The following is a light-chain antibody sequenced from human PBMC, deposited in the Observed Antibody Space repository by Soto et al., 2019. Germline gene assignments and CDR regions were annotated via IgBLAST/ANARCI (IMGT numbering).Light chain of an antibody. CDR2: DAS. CDR1: QDISNY. J-gene: IGKJ1*01. V-gene: IGKV1-33*01. Sequence: DIQMTQSPSSLSASVGDRVTITCQASQDISNYLNWYQQKAGKAPKLLISDASHLQRGVPSRFSGSGSGTDFTFTINSLQPEDIGTYYCQQYDDSPPWTFGEGTKVEIK. CDR3: QQYDDSPPWT.